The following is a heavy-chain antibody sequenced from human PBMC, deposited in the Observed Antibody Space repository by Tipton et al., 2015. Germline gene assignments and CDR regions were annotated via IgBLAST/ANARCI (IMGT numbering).Heavy chain of an antibody. J-gene: IGHJ4*02. CDR3: ATAPVEMSTILWSRGFDY. CDR2: ISTNSRTI. Sequence: SLRLSCAASGFISTDYYMSWLRQAPGKGLEWLSYISTNSRTIYYIDSVKGRFTISRDNSTNTLYLQMNSLRAEDTAVYFCATAPVEMSTILWSRGFDYWGQGTLVTVSS. V-gene: IGHV3-11*04. CDR1: GFISTDYY. D-gene: IGHD5-24*01.